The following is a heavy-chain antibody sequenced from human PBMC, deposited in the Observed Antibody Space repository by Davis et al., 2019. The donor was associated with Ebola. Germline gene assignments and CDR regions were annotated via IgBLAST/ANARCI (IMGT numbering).Heavy chain of an antibody. V-gene: IGHV2-5*01. J-gene: IGHJ4*02. CDR3: AHKEFGYCAGTTCLSYFDQ. Sequence: SGPTLVKPTQTLTLTCSFSGFSLSASGVGVGWVRQSPGKALEWLALIYWNDEQRYNPSLRSRLTITKDTSKNQVVLTMTNMDPVDTGTYYCAHKEFGYCAGTTCLSYFDQWGQGTLVTVSS. CDR2: IYWNDEQ. CDR1: GFSLSASGVG. D-gene: IGHD2-8*02.